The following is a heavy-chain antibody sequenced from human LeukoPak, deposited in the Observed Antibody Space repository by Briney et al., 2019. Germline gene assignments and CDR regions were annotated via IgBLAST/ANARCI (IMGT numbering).Heavy chain of an antibody. Sequence: SQTLSLTRTVSGGSISNGDSYWTWVRQPPGKGLEYIGYIHYSGSTHYNPSLKSRVTIAIDTSKMQFSLRLSSVTAADTAVYYCARQWSSGSYLNWFDPWGQGTLVTVSS. CDR2: IHYSGST. J-gene: IGHJ5*02. CDR1: GGSISNGDSY. CDR3: ARQWSSGSYLNWFDP. V-gene: IGHV4-30-4*01. D-gene: IGHD1-26*01.